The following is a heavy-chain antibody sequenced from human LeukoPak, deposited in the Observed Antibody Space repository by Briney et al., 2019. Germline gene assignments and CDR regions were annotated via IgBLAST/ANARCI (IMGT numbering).Heavy chain of an antibody. CDR2: INHSGST. CDR3: ARGRGILWFGESIFGY. J-gene: IGHJ4*02. Sequence: SETLSLTCAVYGGSFSGYYWSWIRQPPGKGLEWIGEINHSGSTNYNPSLKSRVTISVDTSKNQFSLKLSSVAAADTAVYYCARGRGILWFGESIFGYWGQGTLVTVSS. D-gene: IGHD3-10*01. V-gene: IGHV4-34*01. CDR1: GGSFSGYY.